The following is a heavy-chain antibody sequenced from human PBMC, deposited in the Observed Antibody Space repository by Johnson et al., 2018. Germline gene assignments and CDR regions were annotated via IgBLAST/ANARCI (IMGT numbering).Heavy chain of an antibody. V-gene: IGHV3-73*02. Sequence: VQLQESGGGLVQPGGSLKLSCAASGFTFSGSAMHWVRQASGKGLEWVGRIRSKANNYATAYAAAVKGRFTVSRDDSKNTAYLQMNSLKTEDTAVYYRAKGGRVVLAAEGGYWGQGTLVTVSS. J-gene: IGHJ4*02. D-gene: IGHD2-15*01. CDR1: GFTFSGSA. CDR3: AKGGRVVLAAEGGY. CDR2: IRSKANNYAT.